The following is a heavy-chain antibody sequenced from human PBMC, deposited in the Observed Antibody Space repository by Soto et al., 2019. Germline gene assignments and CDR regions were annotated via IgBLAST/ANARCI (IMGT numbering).Heavy chain of an antibody. D-gene: IGHD1-26*01. V-gene: IGHV3-11*05. J-gene: IGHJ4*02. Sequence: QVQLVESGGGLVKPGGSLRLSCTASGFTFSDYYVTWIRQAPGKGLEWVSYISSASGYRSYADSVKGRFTISRDNSQNSLYLQMNSLRADDTAVYYCARDGSSGSYCDCWGQGTLVTVSS. CDR2: ISSASGYR. CDR3: ARDGSSGSYCDC. CDR1: GFTFSDYY.